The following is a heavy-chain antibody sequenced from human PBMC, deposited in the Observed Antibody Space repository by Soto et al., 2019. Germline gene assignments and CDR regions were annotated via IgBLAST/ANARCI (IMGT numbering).Heavy chain of an antibody. V-gene: IGHV4-34*01. CDR2: INHSGST. CDR1: GGSFSGYY. J-gene: IGHJ6*02. CDR3: ARRTDQADLGIAAAGTGYYYYGMDV. Sequence: SETLSLTCAVYGGSFSGYYWSWIRQPPGKGLEWIGEINHSGSTNYNPSLKSRVTISVDTSKNQFSLKLGSVTAADTAVYYCARRTDQADLGIAAAGTGYYYYGMDVWGQGTTVTVSS. D-gene: IGHD6-13*01.